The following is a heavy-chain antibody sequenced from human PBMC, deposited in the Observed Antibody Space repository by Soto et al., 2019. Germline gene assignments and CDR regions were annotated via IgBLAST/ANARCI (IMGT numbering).Heavy chain of an antibody. CDR2: IYYSGST. CDR3: ARDSAFGDSDAFDI. Sequence: PSETLSLTCTVSGGSISSGGYYWSWIRQHPGKGLEWIGYIYYSGSTYYNPSLKSRVTISVDTSKNQFSLKLSSVTAADTAVYYCARDSAFGDSDAFDIWGQGTMVTVSS. CDR1: GGSISSGGYY. V-gene: IGHV4-31*03. D-gene: IGHD4-17*01. J-gene: IGHJ3*02.